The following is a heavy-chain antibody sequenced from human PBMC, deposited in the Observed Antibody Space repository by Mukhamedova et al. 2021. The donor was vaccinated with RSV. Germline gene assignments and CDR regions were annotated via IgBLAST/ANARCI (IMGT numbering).Heavy chain of an antibody. Sequence: AEYMGGRFTISRDNSKNTLYLQMNSLRAEDTAVYYCARDRYSSSWYPGRPDYYYYYYMDVWGKGTTVTVSS. D-gene: IGHD6-13*01. CDR3: ARDRYSSSWYPGRPDYYYYYYMDV. J-gene: IGHJ6*03. V-gene: IGHV3-30*07.